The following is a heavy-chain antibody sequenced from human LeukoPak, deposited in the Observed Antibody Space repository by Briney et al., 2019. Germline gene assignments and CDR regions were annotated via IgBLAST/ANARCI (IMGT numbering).Heavy chain of an antibody. Sequence: GGSLRLSCAASGFTFSSYWMSWVRQAPGKGLEWVANIKQDGSEKYYVDSVEGRFTISRDNAKNSLYLQMNSLRAEDTAVYYCARDRIQLWLSWYFDLWGRGTLVTVSS. D-gene: IGHD5-18*01. CDR1: GFTFSSYW. CDR2: IKQDGSEK. CDR3: ARDRIQLWLSWYFDL. J-gene: IGHJ2*01. V-gene: IGHV3-7*01.